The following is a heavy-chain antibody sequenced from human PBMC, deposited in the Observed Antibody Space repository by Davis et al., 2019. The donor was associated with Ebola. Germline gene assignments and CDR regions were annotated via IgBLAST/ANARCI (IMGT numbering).Heavy chain of an antibody. CDR2: IYYSGST. CDR3: AREDQLLMDLWFDP. V-gene: IGHV4-61*01. CDR1: GGSVSSGSYY. J-gene: IGHJ5*02. D-gene: IGHD2-2*01. Sequence: MPGGSLRLSCTVSGGSVSSGSYYWSWIRQPPGKGLEWIGYIYYSGSTNYNPSLKSRVTISVDTSKNQFSLKLSSVTAADTAVYYCAREDQLLMDLWFDPWGQGTLVTVSS.